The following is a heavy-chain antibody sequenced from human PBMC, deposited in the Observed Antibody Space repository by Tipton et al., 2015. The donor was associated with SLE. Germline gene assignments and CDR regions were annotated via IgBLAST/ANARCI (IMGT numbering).Heavy chain of an antibody. CDR2: ISSSSYYI. D-gene: IGHD4-17*01. Sequence: GSLRLSCAASGFTFSSYSMNWVRQAPGKGLEWVSSISSSSYYIYYADSVKGRFTISRDNSKNTLYLQMNSLRAEDTAVYYCAREPLGPYGDPHFDLWGRGTLVTVSS. CDR3: AREPLGPYGDPHFDL. V-gene: IGHV3-21*01. J-gene: IGHJ2*01. CDR1: GFTFSSYS.